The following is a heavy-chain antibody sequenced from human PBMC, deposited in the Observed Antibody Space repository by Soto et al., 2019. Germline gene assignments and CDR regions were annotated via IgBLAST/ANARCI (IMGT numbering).Heavy chain of an antibody. CDR2: LNNEESTT. CDR1: GFTFSTSR. Sequence: GGSLRLSCAASGFTFSTSRIHWVRQAPGKGLVWVSRLNNEESTTGYADSVKGRFSISRDNAKNTVYLQMDSLRAEDTAVYYCARDPGYNGYYWRFDSWGHGTLVTVSS. D-gene: IGHD5-12*01. CDR3: ARDPGYNGYYWRFDS. V-gene: IGHV3-74*01. J-gene: IGHJ4*01.